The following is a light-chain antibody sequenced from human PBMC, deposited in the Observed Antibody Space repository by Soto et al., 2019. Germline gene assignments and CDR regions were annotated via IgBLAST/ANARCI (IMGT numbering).Light chain of an antibody. V-gene: IGLV2-14*01. CDR1: SSDVGGYNY. CDR2: EVT. Sequence: QSVLTQPASVSGSPGQSITISCIGTSSDVGGYNYVSWYQQHPGKAPKLIIYEVTNRPSGVSNRFSGSKSGNTASLTISGLQAEDEADYYCSSYTSSSPVVFGGGTNLTVL. CDR3: SSYTSSSPVV. J-gene: IGLJ2*01.